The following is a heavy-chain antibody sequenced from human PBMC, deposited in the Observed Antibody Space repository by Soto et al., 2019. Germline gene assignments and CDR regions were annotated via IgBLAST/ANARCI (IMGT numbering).Heavy chain of an antibody. CDR1: GYTFTSYG. CDR3: ATEILSYGGDLSDY. CDR2: ISAYNGNT. J-gene: IGHJ4*02. Sequence: GASVKVSCKASGYTFTSYGISWVRQAPGQGLEWMGWISAYNGNTNYAQKLQGRVTMTADTSTSTAYMELRSLRSDDTAVYYCATEILSYGGDLSDYWGQGTPVTVSS. V-gene: IGHV1-18*01. D-gene: IGHD4-17*01.